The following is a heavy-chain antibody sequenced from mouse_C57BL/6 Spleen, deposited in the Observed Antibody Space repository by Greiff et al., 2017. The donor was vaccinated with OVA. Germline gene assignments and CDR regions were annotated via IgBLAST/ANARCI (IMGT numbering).Heavy chain of an antibody. D-gene: IGHD4-1*01. CDR3: AREGTGTGDY. CDR1: GFTFSSYA. CDR2: ISDGGSYT. Sequence: EVKLMESGGGLVKPGGSLKLSCAASGFTFSSYAMSWVRQTPEKRLEWVATISDGGSYTYYPDNVKGRFTISRDNAKNNLYLQMSHLKSEDTAMYYSAREGTGTGDYWGQGTTLTVSS. J-gene: IGHJ2*01. V-gene: IGHV5-4*01.